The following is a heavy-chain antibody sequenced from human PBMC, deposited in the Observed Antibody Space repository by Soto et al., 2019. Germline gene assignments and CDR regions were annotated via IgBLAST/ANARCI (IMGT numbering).Heavy chain of an antibody. CDR2: INHSGST. D-gene: IGHD6-19*01. J-gene: IGHJ3*02. CDR3: ASHRGSGWSLDAFDI. Sequence: SETLSLTCTVSGGSISSYYWSWIRQPPGKGLEWIGEINHSGSTNYNPSLKSRVTISVDTSKNQFSLKLSSVTAADTAVYYCASHRGSGWSLDAFDIWGQGTMVTVS. V-gene: IGHV4-34*01. CDR1: GGSISSYY.